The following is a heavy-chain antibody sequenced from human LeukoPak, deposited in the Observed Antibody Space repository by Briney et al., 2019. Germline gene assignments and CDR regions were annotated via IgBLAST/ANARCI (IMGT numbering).Heavy chain of an antibody. CDR2: IIPIFGTA. D-gene: IGHD2-15*01. V-gene: IGHV1-69*13. J-gene: IGHJ6*02. CDR3: ARERVVVVAATLIRVTLMDV. Sequence: SVNVSCKASGYTFTSYGISWVRQAPGQGLEWMGGIIPIFGTANYAQKFQGRVTITADESTSTAYMELSSLRSEDTAVYYCARERVVVVAATLIRVTLMDVWGQGTTVTVSS. CDR1: GYTFTSYG.